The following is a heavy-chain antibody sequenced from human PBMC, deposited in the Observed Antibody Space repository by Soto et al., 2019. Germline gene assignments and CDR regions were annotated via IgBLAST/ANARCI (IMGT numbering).Heavy chain of an antibody. J-gene: IGHJ6*02. Sequence: SQTLSLTCAISGDSVSVNSVAWSWIRQSPSRGLEWLGRTYYRSSWYNDYGVSVKSRITINTDTSKNQFSLQLNSVTPEDTAVYFCARVNLGYSNRTSCLVYYYYRTDVWGQWTTVTVSS. CDR3: ARVNLGYSNRTSCLVYYYYRTDV. D-gene: IGHD2-2*01. CDR1: GDSVSVNSVA. V-gene: IGHV6-1*01. CDR2: TYYRSSWYN.